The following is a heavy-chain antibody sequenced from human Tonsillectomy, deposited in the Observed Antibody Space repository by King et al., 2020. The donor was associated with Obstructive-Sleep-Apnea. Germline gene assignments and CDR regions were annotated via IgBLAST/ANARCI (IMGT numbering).Heavy chain of an antibody. D-gene: IGHD2-21*02. J-gene: IGHJ3*02. Sequence: VQLVESGGGLVQPGGSLRLSCAASGFTFISYWMSWVRQAPGKGLEWVGNINQDGSEKYYVDSVQGRITISRDNAKNSLFLQLNSLRAEDTAVYYCARSGVWGFDPRTAFDIWGQGTMVTVSS. V-gene: IGHV3-7*01. CDR2: INQDGSEK. CDR1: GFTFISYW. CDR3: ARSGVWGFDPRTAFDI.